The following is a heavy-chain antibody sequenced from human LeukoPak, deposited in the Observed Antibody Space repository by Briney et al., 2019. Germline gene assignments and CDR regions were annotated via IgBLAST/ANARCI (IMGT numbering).Heavy chain of an antibody. CDR2: IKQDGSEK. CDR3: ARAVAGTYYYYYMDV. D-gene: IGHD6-19*01. V-gene: IGHV3-7*03. CDR1: GGSLSGYY. Sequence: PSETLSLTCAVYGGSLSGYYWSWVRQAPGKGLEWVANIKQDGSEKYYVDSVKGRFTISRDNAKNSLYLQMNSLRAEDTAVYYCARAVAGTYYYYYMDVWGKGTTVTISS. J-gene: IGHJ6*03.